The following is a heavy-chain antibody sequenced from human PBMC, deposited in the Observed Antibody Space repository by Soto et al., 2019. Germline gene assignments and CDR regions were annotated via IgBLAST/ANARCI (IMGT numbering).Heavy chain of an antibody. CDR2: INHSGST. Sequence: QVQLQQWGAGLLKPSETLSLTCAVYGGSFSGYYWSWIRQPPGKGLVWIGEINHSGSTNYNPSLRSRVTISVDTSKNQFSLKLSSVTAADTAVYYCARGGNSGCVWWGQGTLVTVSS. CDR3: ARGGNSGCVW. V-gene: IGHV4-34*01. D-gene: IGHD5-12*01. J-gene: IGHJ4*02. CDR1: GGSFSGYY.